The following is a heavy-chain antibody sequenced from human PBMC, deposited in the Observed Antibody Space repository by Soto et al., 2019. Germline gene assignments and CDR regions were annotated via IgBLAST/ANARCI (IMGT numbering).Heavy chain of an antibody. CDR3: ARWAGFCSSPSCYTALDY. J-gene: IGHJ4*02. D-gene: IGHD2-2*02. V-gene: IGHV1-69*13. CDR2: IIPVFGTT. Sequence: SVKVSCKASGGTFSRHTVSWVRQAPGQGLEWMGGIIPVFGTTNYAQKFQGRVTITADESTGTTYMELSSLRSDDTAVYYCARWAGFCSSPSCYTALDYWGQGTLVTSPQ. CDR1: GGTFSRHT.